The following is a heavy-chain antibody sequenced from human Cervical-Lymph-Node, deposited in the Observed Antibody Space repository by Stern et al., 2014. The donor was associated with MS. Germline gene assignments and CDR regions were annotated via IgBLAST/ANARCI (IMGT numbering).Heavy chain of an antibody. CDR3: AHNQITLYGVGNVGFDY. CDR1: GFLLASAGVG. J-gene: IGHJ4*02. V-gene: IGHV2-5*02. Sequence: QVTLRESGPALVRPTQTLTLTCNFSGFLLASAGVGVGWIRQPPGKGLEWLGLIYGDDDNRYNPSLRSRLTIAKDSFTNQVFLTMTNVGLTDTATYYCAHNQITLYGVGNVGFDYWGQGTLVTVSS. CDR2: IYGDDDN. D-gene: IGHD3-3*01.